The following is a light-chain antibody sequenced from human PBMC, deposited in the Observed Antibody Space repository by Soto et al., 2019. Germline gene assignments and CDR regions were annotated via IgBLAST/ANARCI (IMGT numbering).Light chain of an antibody. CDR3: SSYAGSNWYV. Sequence: QSALTQPTSASGSPGQSVTISCTGTNSDVGGYNYVSWYQQYPGKAPKLIIYEVNERPSGVPDRFSGSKSGNTASLTVSGLQTADEADYYCSSYAGSNWYVFGTGTKVTVL. CDR2: EVN. J-gene: IGLJ1*01. V-gene: IGLV2-8*01. CDR1: NSDVGGYNY.